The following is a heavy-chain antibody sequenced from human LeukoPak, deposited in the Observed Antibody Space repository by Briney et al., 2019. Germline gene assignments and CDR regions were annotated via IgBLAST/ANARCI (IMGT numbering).Heavy chain of an antibody. CDR2: IYPGDSDT. J-gene: IGHJ5*02. CDR3: ARQNGSGSYYHRLFSAFDP. CDR1: GYSFTSYW. V-gene: IGHV5-51*01. D-gene: IGHD3-10*01. Sequence: GESLKISCKGSGYSFTSYWIGWVRQLPGKGLEWMGIIYPGDSDTRYSPSFQGQVTISADKSISTAYLQWSSLKASDTAMYYCARQNGSGSYYHRLFSAFDPWGQGTLVTVSS.